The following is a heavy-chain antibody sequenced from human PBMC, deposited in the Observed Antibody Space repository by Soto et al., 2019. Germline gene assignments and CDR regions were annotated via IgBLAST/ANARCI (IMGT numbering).Heavy chain of an antibody. CDR2: IYPGDSDT. D-gene: IGHD2-2*03. Sequence: GESLKISCKGSGYSFGMFWIGWMRQTSGKGLEYMGIIYPGDSDTKYNPSFQGQVTMSVDKSINTAYLQWRSLKASDTAIYYCVRHAFTMDRGPFDPWGQGTQVTVSS. V-gene: IGHV5-51*01. CDR1: GYSFGMFW. CDR3: VRHAFTMDRGPFDP. J-gene: IGHJ5*02.